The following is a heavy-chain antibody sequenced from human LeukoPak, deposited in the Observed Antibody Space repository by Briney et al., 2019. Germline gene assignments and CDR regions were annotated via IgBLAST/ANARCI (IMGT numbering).Heavy chain of an antibody. Sequence: GGSLRLSCAVSGFTVGSNYMSWVRQAPGKGLGWVSIVHGDGTTYYTDSVKGRLTISRENSKNTLSLQMNSLRADDTAVYYCAKVAGYSSSWYFDPWGQGTLVTVSS. D-gene: IGHD6-13*01. CDR3: AKVAGYSSSWYFDP. J-gene: IGHJ5*02. CDR1: GFTVGSNY. V-gene: IGHV3-53*01. CDR2: VHGDGTT.